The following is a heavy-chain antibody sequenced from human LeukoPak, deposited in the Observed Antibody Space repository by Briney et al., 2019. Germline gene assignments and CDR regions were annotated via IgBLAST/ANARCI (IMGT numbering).Heavy chain of an antibody. D-gene: IGHD5-12*01. J-gene: IGHJ5*01. CDR1: AGSFISSSHH. CDR2: XYYGRTT. V-gene: IGHV4-39*01. CDR3: VRHDGRGGATMGAFDS. Sequence: KTSETLSLTCTDSAGSFISSSHHWGWIRQSPGKGLXXXXXXYYGRTTYYNPSLDGRVTISLDTSANHFSLQLNSVTAADTAVYYCVRHDGRGGATMGAFDSWGQGSLVTVSS.